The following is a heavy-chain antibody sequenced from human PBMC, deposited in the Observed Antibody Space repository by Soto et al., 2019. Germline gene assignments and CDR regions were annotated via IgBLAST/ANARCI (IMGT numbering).Heavy chain of an antibody. CDR3: ASFYQLLSSGGGGIDV. J-gene: IGHJ6*02. CDR1: GYTFTSYD. V-gene: IGHV1-8*01. Sequence: QVQLVQSGAEVKKPGSSVTVSCKSSGYTFTSYDINWVRQATGQGLDWMGWMKPNSRNTGYAQKFQGRVTMTRNNAKSTAYMEMSSLRAEDTAVYYCASFYQLLSSGGGGIDVWGQGTTVTVSS. CDR2: MKPNSRNT. D-gene: IGHD2-2*01.